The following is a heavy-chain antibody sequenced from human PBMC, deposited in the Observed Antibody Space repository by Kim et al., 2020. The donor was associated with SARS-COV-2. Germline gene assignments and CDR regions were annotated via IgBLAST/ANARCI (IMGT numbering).Heavy chain of an antibody. J-gene: IGHJ6*02. V-gene: IGHV3-21*01. D-gene: IGHD5-12*01. Sequence: GGSLRLSCAASGFTFSSYSMNWVRQAPGKGLEWVSSISSSSSYIYYADSVKGRFTISRDNAKNSLYLQMNSLRAEDTAVYYCARDMGIGYSGYEANPRSYGMDVWGQGTTVTVSS. CDR3: ARDMGIGYSGYEANPRSYGMDV. CDR2: ISSSSSYI. CDR1: GFTFSSYS.